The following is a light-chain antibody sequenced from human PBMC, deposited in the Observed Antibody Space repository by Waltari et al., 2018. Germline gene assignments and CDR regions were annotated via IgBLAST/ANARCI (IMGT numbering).Light chain of an antibody. J-gene: IGLJ2*01. CDR3: QTWGTGIRV. Sequence: QLVLTQSPSASASLGASVKLTCTLSSGHSSYAIAWHQQQPETGPRYLMKLNSGGSHSKGDGIPDRFSGSSSGAERYLTIASLQSEDEADYYCQTWGTGIRVFGGGTKLTVL. CDR1: SGHSSYA. CDR2: LNSGGSH. V-gene: IGLV4-69*01.